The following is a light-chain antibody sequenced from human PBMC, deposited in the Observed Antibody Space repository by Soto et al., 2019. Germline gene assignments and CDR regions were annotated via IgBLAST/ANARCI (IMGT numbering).Light chain of an antibody. CDR3: QQSYSSPLT. Sequence: DIHMTQSPSSLSASVGDRVTITCRASQNIKKFLNWYQQRPGKAPSALIHATSTLQNGVSSRFSGSGSDTDFTLTITSLQPEDFATCFCQQSYSSPLTFGGGTKVEL. V-gene: IGKV1-39*01. CDR1: QNIKKF. CDR2: ATS. J-gene: IGKJ4*01.